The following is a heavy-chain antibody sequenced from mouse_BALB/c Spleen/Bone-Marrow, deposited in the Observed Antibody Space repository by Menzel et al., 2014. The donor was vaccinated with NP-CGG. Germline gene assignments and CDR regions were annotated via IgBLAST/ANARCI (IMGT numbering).Heavy chain of an antibody. CDR3: ARDKGRVFFDY. Sequence: EVKLVESGGGLVQPGGSLRLSCATSGFTFTDYYMNWVRQPPGKALEWLGFIRNKANGYTTEHSASVKGRFTISRDNSQNILYLQMNTLRAEDSATYYCARDKGRVFFDYWGQGTTLTVSS. CDR1: GFTFTDYY. CDR2: IRNKANGYTT. V-gene: IGHV7-3*02. J-gene: IGHJ2*01.